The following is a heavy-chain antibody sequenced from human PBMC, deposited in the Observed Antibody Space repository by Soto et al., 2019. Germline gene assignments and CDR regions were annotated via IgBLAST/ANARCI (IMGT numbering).Heavy chain of an antibody. D-gene: IGHD5-12*01. CDR2: ISYDGSNK. Sequence: HPGGSLRLSCAASGFTFSSYAMHWVRQAPGKGLEWVAVISYDGSNKYYADSVKGRFTISRDNSKNTLYLQMNSLRAEDTAVYYCARGLWLRHPNYYYGMDVWGQGTTVTVSS. J-gene: IGHJ6*02. CDR1: GFTFSSYA. CDR3: ARGLWLRHPNYYYGMDV. V-gene: IGHV3-30-3*01.